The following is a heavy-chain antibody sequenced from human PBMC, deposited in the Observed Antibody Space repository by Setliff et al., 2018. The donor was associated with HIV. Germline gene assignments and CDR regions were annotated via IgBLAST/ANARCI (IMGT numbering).Heavy chain of an antibody. D-gene: IGHD5-18*01. V-gene: IGHV1-69*05. J-gene: IGHJ6*02. Sequence: SVKVSCKASGGTFSSYAISWVRQAPGQGLEWMGGIIPIFGTANYAQKFQGRVTITTDESTSTAYMELSSLRSEDTAVYYCARGVPPGGQLWSLGDYYGMDVWGQGTTVTVSS. CDR2: IIPIFGTA. CDR1: GGTFSSYA. CDR3: ARGVPPGGQLWSLGDYYGMDV.